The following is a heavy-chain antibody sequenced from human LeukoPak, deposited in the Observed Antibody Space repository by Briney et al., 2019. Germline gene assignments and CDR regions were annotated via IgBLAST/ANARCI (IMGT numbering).Heavy chain of an antibody. CDR1: GFTFSSYG. V-gene: IGHV3-30*02. J-gene: IGHJ6*03. Sequence: GGSLRLSCAASGFTFSSYGMHWVRQAPGKGLEWVAFIRYDGSNKYYADSVKGRFTISRDNSKNTLYLQMNSLRAEDTAVYYCAKDAYGSGSYQYYYYYMDVWGKGTTVTVSS. CDR3: AKDAYGSGSYQYYYYYMDV. D-gene: IGHD3-10*01. CDR2: IRYDGSNK.